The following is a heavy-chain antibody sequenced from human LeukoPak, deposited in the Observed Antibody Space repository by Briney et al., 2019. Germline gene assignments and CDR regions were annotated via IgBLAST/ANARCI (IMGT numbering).Heavy chain of an antibody. CDR3: ARVRWLVPEDY. V-gene: IGHV3-30*12. D-gene: IGHD6-19*01. CDR2: ISYDGSNK. CDR1: GFTFSSYG. Sequence: LAGGSLRLSCVASGFTFSSYGMHWVRQAPGKGLEWVAVISYDGSNKYYADSVKGRFTISRDNSKNTLYLQMNSLRAEDTAVYYCARVRWLVPEDYWGQGTLVTVSS. J-gene: IGHJ4*02.